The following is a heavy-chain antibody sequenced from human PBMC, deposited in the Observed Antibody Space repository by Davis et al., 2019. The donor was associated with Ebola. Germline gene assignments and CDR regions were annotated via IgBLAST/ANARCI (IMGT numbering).Heavy chain of an antibody. V-gene: IGHV4-39*01. J-gene: IGHJ4*02. CDR1: GGSISSSSYY. CDR3: AQGSGYYGSGSYRDY. D-gene: IGHD3-10*01. CDR2: IYYSGST. Sequence: SETLSLTRTVSGGSISSSSYYWGWIRQPPGKGLEWIGSIYYSGSTYYNPSLKSRVTISVDTSKNQFSLKLSSVTAADTAVYYCAQGSGYYGSGSYRDYWGQGTLVTVSS.